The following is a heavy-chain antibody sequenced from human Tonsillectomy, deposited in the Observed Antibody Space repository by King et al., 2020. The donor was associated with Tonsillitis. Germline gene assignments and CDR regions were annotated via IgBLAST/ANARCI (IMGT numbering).Heavy chain of an antibody. CDR3: ARSYYVSANWFDP. J-gene: IGHJ5*02. Sequence: VQLVESGGNLVQPGRSLRLSCAASGFTFDDYAMHWVRQAPGKGVEWVSGISWNSGSIGYADSVKGRFTISRDNAKNSLYLQMNSLRAEDTALYYCARSYYVSANWFDPWGQGTLVTVSS. D-gene: IGHD3-10*01. CDR1: GFTFDDYA. V-gene: IGHV3-9*01. CDR2: ISWNSGSI.